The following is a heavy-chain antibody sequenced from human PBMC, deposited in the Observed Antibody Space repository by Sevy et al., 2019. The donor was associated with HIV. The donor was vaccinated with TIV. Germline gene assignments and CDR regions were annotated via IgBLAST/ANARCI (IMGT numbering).Heavy chain of an antibody. CDR3: AKAVHDYSNFLFDY. V-gene: IGHV3-23*01. Sequence: GGSLRLSCAASGFTFSSYAMSWVRQAPGKGLEWVSAISGSGGSTYYADSVKGRFTISRDNSKNTLYLQMNSLRAEDTGVYYCAKAVHDYSNFLFDYWGQGTLVTVSS. J-gene: IGHJ4*02. CDR1: GFTFSSYA. CDR2: ISGSGGST. D-gene: IGHD4-4*01.